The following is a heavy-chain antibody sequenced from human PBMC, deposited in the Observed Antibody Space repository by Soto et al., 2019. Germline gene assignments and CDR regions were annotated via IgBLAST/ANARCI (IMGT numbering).Heavy chain of an antibody. Sequence: QVQLVQSGAEVKKPGSSVKVSCKASGGTFSSYAISWVRQAPGQGLEWMGGIIPIFGTANYAQKIQGRVTITADESTSTAYMELSSLRSEDTAVYYCAREGSGWTYYYYYGMDVWGQGTTVTVSS. J-gene: IGHJ6*02. CDR2: IIPIFGTA. CDR1: GGTFSSYA. D-gene: IGHD6-19*01. V-gene: IGHV1-69*01. CDR3: AREGSGWTYYYYYGMDV.